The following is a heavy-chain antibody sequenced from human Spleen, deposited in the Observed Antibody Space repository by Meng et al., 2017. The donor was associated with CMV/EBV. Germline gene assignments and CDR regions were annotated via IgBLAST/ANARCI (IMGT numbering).Heavy chain of an antibody. D-gene: IGHD2-21*01. CDR1: GASVSSSSHY. CDR2: IYYSGST. V-gene: IGHV4-39*07. Sequence: SETLSLTCTVSGASVSSSSHYWGWIRQPPGKGLEWIGSIYYSGSTYSNPSLKTRLIISVDTSKDQFSLKLRSVTAADTAVYYCARYPGVELGDPGPFDYWGQGTLVTVSS. J-gene: IGHJ4*02. CDR3: ARYPGVELGDPGPFDY.